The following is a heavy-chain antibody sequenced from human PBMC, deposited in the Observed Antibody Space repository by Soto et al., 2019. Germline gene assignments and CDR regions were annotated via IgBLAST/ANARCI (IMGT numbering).Heavy chain of an antibody. CDR2: IKQDGSEK. Sequence: EVQRVESGGGLVQPGGSLRLSCAASGFTFSSYWMSWVRQAPGKGLEWVANIKQDGSEKYYVDSVKGRFTISRDNAKNSLYRQMNSLRADDTAVYYCARDWHRTRISARPNVDYWGQGPLVTVSS. V-gene: IGHV3-7*01. J-gene: IGHJ4*02. D-gene: IGHD6-6*01. CDR3: ARDWHRTRISARPNVDY. CDR1: GFTFSSYW.